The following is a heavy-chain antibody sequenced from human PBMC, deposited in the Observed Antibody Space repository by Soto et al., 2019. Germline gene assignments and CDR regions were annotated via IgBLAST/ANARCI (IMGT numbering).Heavy chain of an antibody. CDR3: ARAGGCYDILTGSPSGDY. V-gene: IGHV3-21*01. CDR1: GFTFSSYS. Sequence: GGSLRLSCAASGFTFSSYSMNWVRQAPGKGLEWVSSISSSSSYIYYADSVKGRFTISRDNAKNSLYLQMNSLRAEDTAVYYCARAGGCYDILTGSPSGDYWGQGTLVTVSS. D-gene: IGHD3-9*01. CDR2: ISSSSSYI. J-gene: IGHJ4*02.